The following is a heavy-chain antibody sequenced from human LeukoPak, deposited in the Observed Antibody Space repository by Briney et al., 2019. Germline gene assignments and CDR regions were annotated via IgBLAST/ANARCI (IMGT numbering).Heavy chain of an antibody. V-gene: IGHV1-2*02. CDR3: AREDYYGSGSYNAFDI. J-gene: IGHJ3*02. D-gene: IGHD3-10*01. CDR2: INPNSGGT. Sequence: GASVKVSCKASGYTFTGYYMHWVRQAPGQGLEWMGWINPNSGGTNYAQKFQGRGTMTRDTSISTAYMELSRLRSDDTAVYYCAREDYYGSGSYNAFDIWGQGTMVTVSS. CDR1: GYTFTGYY.